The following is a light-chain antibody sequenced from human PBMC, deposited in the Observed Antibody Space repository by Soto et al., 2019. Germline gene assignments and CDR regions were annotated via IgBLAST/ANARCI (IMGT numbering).Light chain of an antibody. V-gene: IGKV2-28*01. J-gene: IGKJ4*01. Sequence: DIVLTQSPLSLPVTPGEPASISCRSSQSLLHSNGYNYLDWYLQKPVQSPQLLIYLGSNRASGVPDRFSGSGSGTDFTLKISRVEAEDVGVYYCMQALQTPTFGGGTKVDIK. CDR3: MQALQTPT. CDR1: QSLLHSNGYNY. CDR2: LGS.